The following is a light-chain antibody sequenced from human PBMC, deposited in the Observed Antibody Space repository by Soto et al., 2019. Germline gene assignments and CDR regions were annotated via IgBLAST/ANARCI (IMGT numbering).Light chain of an antibody. CDR3: QQRSNWPIT. V-gene: IGKV3-11*01. CDR1: QSVSSY. Sequence: EIVLTQSPATLSLSPGERATLSCRASQSVSSYLAWYQQKPGQAPRLLIYDASNRATGIPPRFNGRGSGTDFTPTIRSLGPEDFAVYYCQQRSNWPITFGQGTRLEI. J-gene: IGKJ5*01. CDR2: DAS.